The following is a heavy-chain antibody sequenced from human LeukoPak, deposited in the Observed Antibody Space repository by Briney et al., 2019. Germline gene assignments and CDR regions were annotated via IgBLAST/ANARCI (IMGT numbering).Heavy chain of an antibody. CDR1: GGSISSGGYY. V-gene: IGHV4-31*03. D-gene: IGHD6-6*01. CDR2: IYYSGST. Sequence: NPSETLSLTCTVSGGSISSGGYYRSWIRQHPGKGLEWIGYIYYSGSTYYNPSLKSRVTISVDTSKNQFSLKLSSVTAADTAIYYCARAGAIAARPDFDYWGQGTLVTVSS. J-gene: IGHJ4*02. CDR3: ARAGAIAARPDFDY.